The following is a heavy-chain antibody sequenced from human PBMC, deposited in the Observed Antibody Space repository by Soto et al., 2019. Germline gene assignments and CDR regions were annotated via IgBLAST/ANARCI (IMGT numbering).Heavy chain of an antibody. CDR2: INAGNGNT. CDR1: GYTFTSYA. J-gene: IGHJ3*02. CDR3: ATAIADDAFDI. Sequence: QVQLVQSGAEVKKPGASVKVSCKASGYTFTSYAMHWVRQAPGQRLEWMGWINAGNGNTKYSQKFQGRVTITKDTSAITAYMELSSLRFEDTAVYFWATAIADDAFDIWGRGTMVTVSS. V-gene: IGHV1-3*01. D-gene: IGHD2-2*01.